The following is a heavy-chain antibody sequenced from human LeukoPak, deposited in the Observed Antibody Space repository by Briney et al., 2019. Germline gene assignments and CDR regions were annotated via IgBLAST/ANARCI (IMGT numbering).Heavy chain of an antibody. V-gene: IGHV3-43D*03. Sequence: GGSLRLSCAASGFTFDDYAMHWVRQAPGKGLEWVSLISWDGGSTYYADSVKGRFTISRDNSKNSLYLQMNSLRAEDTALYYCAKDTVSSRRFGYYSYYFDYWGQGTLVTVSS. D-gene: IGHD3-22*01. J-gene: IGHJ4*02. CDR1: GFTFDDYA. CDR3: AKDTVSSRRFGYYSYYFDY. CDR2: ISWDGGST.